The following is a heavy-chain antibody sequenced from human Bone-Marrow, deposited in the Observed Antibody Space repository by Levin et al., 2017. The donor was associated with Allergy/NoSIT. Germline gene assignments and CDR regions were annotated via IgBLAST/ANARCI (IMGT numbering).Heavy chain of an antibody. CDR3: VRGTTTMTFPYYFYF. Sequence: AGGSLRLSCKAPGATTYAIMWLRRAPGHGLEWMGGIIPLLGTTNNSQKFRDRLSITADESRSTGYMELSSLRSDDTAMYYCVRGTTTMTFPYYFYFWGHGPLVPVSS. CDR2: IIPLLGTT. D-gene: IGHD4-17*01. J-gene: IGHJ4*01. V-gene: IGHV1-69*01. CDR1: GATTYA.